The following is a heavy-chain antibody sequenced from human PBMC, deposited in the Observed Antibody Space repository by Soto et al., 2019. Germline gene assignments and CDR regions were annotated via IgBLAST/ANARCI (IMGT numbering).Heavy chain of an antibody. CDR1: GFTVSTNY. J-gene: IGHJ3*02. D-gene: IGHD2-15*01. CDR3: ARRGYCTGGICYAIYGLDI. V-gene: IGHV3-66*01. Sequence: EQLVESGGGLVQPGGSLRLSCAASGFTVSTNYMSWVRQAPRKGLEWVSLIYSGGGTHYADSVKGRFTISRDDSKNTLFLQMNSLRAEDTAVYYCARRGYCTGGICYAIYGLDIWGQGTMVTVSS. CDR2: IYSGGGT.